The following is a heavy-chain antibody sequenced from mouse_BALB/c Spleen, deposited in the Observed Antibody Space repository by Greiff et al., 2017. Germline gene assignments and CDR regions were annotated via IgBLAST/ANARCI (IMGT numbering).Heavy chain of an antibody. D-gene: IGHD1-1*01. Sequence: QVQLQQPGAELVRPGASVKLSCKASGYSFTSYWMYWVKQRPGQGLEWIGMIHPSDSDTRLNQKFKDKATLTVDKSSSTAYMQLSSPTSEDSAVYYCAYYGSSYYYAMDYWGQGTSVTVSS. CDR3: AYYGSSYYYAMDY. V-gene: IGHV1-74*01. CDR2: IHPSDSDT. CDR1: GYSFTSYW. J-gene: IGHJ4*01.